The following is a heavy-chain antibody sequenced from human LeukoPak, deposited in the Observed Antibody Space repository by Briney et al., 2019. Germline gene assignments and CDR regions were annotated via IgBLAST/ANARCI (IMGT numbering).Heavy chain of an antibody. D-gene: IGHD6-19*01. Sequence: ASVKVSCEVSGYTLTELSMHWVRQAPGKGLEWMGGFDPEDGETIYAQKFQGRVTMTEDTSTDTAYMELSSLRSEDTAVYYCATELAVAGWNYFDYWGQGTLVTVSS. V-gene: IGHV1-24*01. CDR2: FDPEDGET. J-gene: IGHJ4*02. CDR3: ATELAVAGWNYFDY. CDR1: GYTLTELS.